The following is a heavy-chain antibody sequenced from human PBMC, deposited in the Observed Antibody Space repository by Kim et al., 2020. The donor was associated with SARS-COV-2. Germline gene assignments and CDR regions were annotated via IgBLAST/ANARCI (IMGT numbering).Heavy chain of an antibody. D-gene: IGHD3-10*01. CDR2: INAGNGNT. V-gene: IGHV1-3*01. Sequence: ASVKVSCKASGYTFTSYAMHWVRQAPGQRLEWMGWINAGNGNTKYSQKFQGRVTITRDTSASTAYMELSSLRSEDTAVYYCARGRITMVRGVIGGTWFDPWGQGTLVTVSS. J-gene: IGHJ5*02. CDR1: GYTFTSYA. CDR3: ARGRITMVRGVIGGTWFDP.